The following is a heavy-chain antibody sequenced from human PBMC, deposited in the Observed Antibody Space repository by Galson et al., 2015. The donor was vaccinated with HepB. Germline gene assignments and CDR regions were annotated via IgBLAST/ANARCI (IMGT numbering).Heavy chain of an antibody. V-gene: IGHV1-69*13. D-gene: IGHD2-2*01. CDR2: IIPIFGTA. Sequence: SVKVSCKASGGTFSSYAISWVRQAPGQGLEWMGGIIPIFGTANYAQKFQGRVTITADESTSTAYMELSSLRSEDTAVYYCAKGGVPAALDYYYYMDVWGKGTTVTVSS. CDR3: AKGGVPAALDYYYYMDV. J-gene: IGHJ6*03. CDR1: GGTFSSYA.